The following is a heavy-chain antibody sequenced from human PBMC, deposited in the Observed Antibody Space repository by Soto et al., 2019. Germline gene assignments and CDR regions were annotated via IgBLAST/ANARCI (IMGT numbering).Heavy chain of an antibody. V-gene: IGHV3-23*01. CDR3: AKDVGLAYWYFDL. CDR1: GFTFSRYA. CDR2: ISGSGGST. D-gene: IGHD2-8*02. Sequence: EVQLLESGGGLVQPGGSLRLSCAASGFTFSRYAMSWVRQAPGKGLEWVSAISGSGGSTYYADSVKGRFTISRDNSKNTLYLQMNSLRAEDTAVYYCAKDVGLAYWYFDLWGRGTLVTVSS. J-gene: IGHJ2*01.